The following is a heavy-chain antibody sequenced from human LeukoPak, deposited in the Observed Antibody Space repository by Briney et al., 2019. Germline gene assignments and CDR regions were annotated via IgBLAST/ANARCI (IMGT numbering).Heavy chain of an antibody. D-gene: IGHD3-10*01. Sequence: ETLSLTCAVYGGSFSGYYWSWIRQPPGKGLEWIGEINHSGSTNYNPSLKSRVTISVDTSKNQFSLKLSSVTAADTAVYYCARRSVGYYYGSGSYRGPRDYFDYWGQGTLVTVSS. CDR2: INHSGST. V-gene: IGHV4-34*01. J-gene: IGHJ4*02. CDR3: ARRSVGYYYGSGSYRGPRDYFDY. CDR1: GGSFSGYY.